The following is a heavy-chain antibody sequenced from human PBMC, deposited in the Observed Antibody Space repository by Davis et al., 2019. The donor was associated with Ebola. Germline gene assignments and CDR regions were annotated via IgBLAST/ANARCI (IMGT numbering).Heavy chain of an antibody. CDR2: VTSDGRIT. Sequence: PGGSLRLSCAASGFPFSTYWMHWVRQAPGKGLVWVSRVTSDGRITSYADSAKGRFTISRDNAKDTLFLQMNSLRAEDTAVYYCARGRYYDMDVWGQGTTVTVSS. CDR1: GFPFSTYW. V-gene: IGHV3-74*01. J-gene: IGHJ6*02. CDR3: ARGRYYDMDV.